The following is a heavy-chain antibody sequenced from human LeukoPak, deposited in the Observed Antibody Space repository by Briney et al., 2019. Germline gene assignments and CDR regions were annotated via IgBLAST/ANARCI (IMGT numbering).Heavy chain of an antibody. D-gene: IGHD3-22*01. J-gene: IGHJ4*02. Sequence: GGSLRLSCAASGFTFSNHPMSWVRQAPGKGLQWVSGISAGGGSTYYADSVKGRFTISRDNSKSTLYLQMNSLRAEDTAVYYCAKDGFDYYDSSGYSYFHYWGQGTLVTVSS. CDR1: GFTFSNHP. V-gene: IGHV3-23*01. CDR3: AKDGFDYYDSSGYSYFHY. CDR2: ISAGGGST.